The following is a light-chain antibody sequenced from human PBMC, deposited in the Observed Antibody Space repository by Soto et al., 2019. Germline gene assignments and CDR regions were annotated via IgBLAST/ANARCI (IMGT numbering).Light chain of an antibody. CDR1: QSISSW. CDR3: QHYNSYSEA. CDR2: EAS. J-gene: IGKJ1*01. Sequence: ASQSISSWLAWYQQKPGKAPKLLIYEASTLKSGVPSRFSGSGSGTEFTLTISSLQPDDFATYYCQHYNSYSEAFGQGTKVDIK. V-gene: IGKV1-5*03.